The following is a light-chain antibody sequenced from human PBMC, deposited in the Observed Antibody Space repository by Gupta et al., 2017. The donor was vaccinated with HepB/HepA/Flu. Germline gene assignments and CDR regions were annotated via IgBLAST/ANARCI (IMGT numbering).Light chain of an antibody. CDR3: QQRSNWPPIT. V-gene: IGKV3-11*01. J-gene: IGKJ5*01. CDR2: DAS. CDR1: QSVSSY. Sequence: EIVLTQSPATLSLSPGERATLSCRASQSVSSYLAWYQQKPGQAPRLLIYDASNRATGIPARFSGSGYGTDFTLTISNREQEDFAVYYCQQRSNWPPITFGQGTLLEIK.